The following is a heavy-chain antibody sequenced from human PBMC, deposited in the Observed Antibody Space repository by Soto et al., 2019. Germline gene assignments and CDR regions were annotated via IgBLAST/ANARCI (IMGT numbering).Heavy chain of an antibody. V-gene: IGHV4-34*01. Sequence: SETLSLTCAVYGGSFSGYYWSWIRQPPGKGLEWIGEINHSGSTNYNPSLKSRVTISVDTSKNQFSLKLSSVTAADTAVYYCARARGYSGYDRYYFDYWGQGTLVTVSS. CDR3: ARARGYSGYDRYYFDY. CDR2: INHSGST. J-gene: IGHJ4*02. D-gene: IGHD5-12*01. CDR1: GGSFSGYY.